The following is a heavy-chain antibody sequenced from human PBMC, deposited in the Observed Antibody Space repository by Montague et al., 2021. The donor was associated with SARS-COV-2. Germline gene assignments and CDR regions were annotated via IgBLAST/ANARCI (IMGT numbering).Heavy chain of an antibody. CDR1: GFSFSTFW. J-gene: IGHJ4*02. CDR3: ARDPNWGAH. V-gene: IGHV3-7*05. CDR2: IKPDGSDK. D-gene: IGHD7-27*01. Sequence: SLSLSCAASGFSFSTFWMTWFRQAPGKGLEWVARIKPDGSDKYYVESVKGRFTISRDNARNSLYLQLNNLRAEDTAVYYSARDPNWGAHWGQGNLVTVSS.